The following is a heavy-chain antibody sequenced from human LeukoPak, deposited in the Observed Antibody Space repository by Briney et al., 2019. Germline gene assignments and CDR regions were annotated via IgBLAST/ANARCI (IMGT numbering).Heavy chain of an antibody. CDR1: GFTFSNYS. Sequence: GGSLRLSCAASGFTFSNYSKNWVRQAPGKGLEWVSSISGSSTYIYYADSVKGRFTISRDNAKISLYLQMNSLRAEDTAVYYCASDHCTNGVCYTDYFDYWGRGTLVTVSS. V-gene: IGHV3-21*01. CDR2: ISGSSTYI. D-gene: IGHD2-8*01. CDR3: ASDHCTNGVCYTDYFDY. J-gene: IGHJ4*02.